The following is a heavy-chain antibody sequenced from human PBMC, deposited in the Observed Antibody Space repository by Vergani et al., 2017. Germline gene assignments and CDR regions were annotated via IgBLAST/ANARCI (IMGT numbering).Heavy chain of an antibody. CDR1: GFTFSSYV. CDR3: AKDPIGYSGYDLSAN. J-gene: IGHJ4*02. V-gene: IGHV3-23*01. Sequence: EVQLLESGGGLVQPGGSLRLSCAASGFTFSSYVMSWVRQAPGKGLEWVSAISGSGGSTYYADSVKGRFTISRDNSKNTLYLQMNSLRAEDTAVYYCAKDPIGYSGYDLSANWGQGTLVTVSS. CDR2: ISGSGGST. D-gene: IGHD5-12*01.